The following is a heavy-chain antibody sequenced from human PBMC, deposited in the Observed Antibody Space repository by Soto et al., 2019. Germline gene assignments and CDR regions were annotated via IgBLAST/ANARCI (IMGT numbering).Heavy chain of an antibody. CDR2: ISSSSSYI. CDR1: GFTFSSYS. V-gene: IGHV3-21*01. CDR3: ARRYGDHEHYHYGMDV. J-gene: IGHJ6*02. Sequence: VGSLRLSCAASGFTFSSYSMNWVRQAPGKGLEWVSSISSSSSYIYYADSVKGRFTISRDNAKNSLYLQMNSLRAEDTAVYYCARRYGDHEHYHYGMDVWGQGTTVTVSS. D-gene: IGHD4-17*01.